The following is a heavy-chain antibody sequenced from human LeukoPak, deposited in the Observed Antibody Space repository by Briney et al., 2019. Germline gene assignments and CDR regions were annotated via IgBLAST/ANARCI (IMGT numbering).Heavy chain of an antibody. CDR2: IYYSGST. D-gene: IGHD6-19*01. V-gene: IGHV4-39*01. CDR3: ARLYSSGWTPPRYWYFDL. J-gene: IGHJ2*01. CDR1: GGSISSTTYY. Sequence: SETLSLTCSVSGGSISSTTYYWGWIRQPPGKGLEWIGIIYYSGSTYYNSSLKSRVTISVDTSENQFSLKLNSVTAADTAVYYCARLYSSGWTPPRYWYFDLWGRGTLVTVSS.